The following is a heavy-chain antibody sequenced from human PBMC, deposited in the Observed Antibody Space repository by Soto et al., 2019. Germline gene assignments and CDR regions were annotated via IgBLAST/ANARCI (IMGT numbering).Heavy chain of an antibody. V-gene: IGHV3-53*04. CDR3: ARVWDYDFWSGYSLGTSAVDV. J-gene: IGHJ6*04. CDR1: GFTVSSNY. CDR2: IYSGGST. D-gene: IGHD3-3*01. Sequence: PGGSLRLSCAASGFTVSSNYMSWVRQAPGKGLEWVSVIYSGGSTYYADSVKGRFTISRHNSKNTLYLQMNSLRAEDTAVYYCARVWDYDFWSGYSLGTSAVDVWGKGTTVTVSS.